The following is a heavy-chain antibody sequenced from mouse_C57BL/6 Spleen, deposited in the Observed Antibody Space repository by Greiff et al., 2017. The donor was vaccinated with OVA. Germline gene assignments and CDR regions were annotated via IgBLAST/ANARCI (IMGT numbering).Heavy chain of an antibody. CDR2: IYPGSGNT. D-gene: IGHD2-4*01. V-gene: IGHV1-66*01. CDR3: ARAGIYYDYDGYFDY. CDR1: GYSFTSYY. J-gene: IGHJ2*01. Sequence: VQLQESGPELVKPGASVKISCKASGYSFTSYYIHWVKQRPGQGLEWIGWIYPGSGNTKYNEKFKGKATLTADTSSSTAYMQLSSLTSEDSAVYYCARAGIYYDYDGYFDYWGQGTTLTVSS.